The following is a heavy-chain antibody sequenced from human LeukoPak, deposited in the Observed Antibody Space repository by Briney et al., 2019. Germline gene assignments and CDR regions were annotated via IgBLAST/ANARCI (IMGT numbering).Heavy chain of an antibody. CDR1: GGSISSSSYY. CDR2: IYYSGST. J-gene: IGHJ6*02. V-gene: IGHV4-39*01. D-gene: IGHD3-10*01. CDR3: ARQAGPMANYTYYGMDV. Sequence: SETLSLTCTVSGGSISSSSYYWGWIRQPPGKGLEWIGGIYYSGSTYYNPSLKSRVTISVDPSKNQFSLKLSSVTAADTAVYYCARQAGPMANYTYYGMDVWGQGTTVTVSS.